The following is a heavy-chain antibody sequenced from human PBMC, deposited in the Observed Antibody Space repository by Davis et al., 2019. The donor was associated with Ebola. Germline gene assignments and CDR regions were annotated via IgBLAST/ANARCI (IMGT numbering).Heavy chain of an antibody. Sequence: PGGSLRLSCAASGFTFSSYWMSWVRQAPGKGLEWVANIKQDGSEKYYVDSVKGRFTISRDNAKNSLYLQMNSLKTEDTAVYYCIGVGPLYYFDYWGQGTLVTVSS. CDR3: IGVGPLYYFDY. V-gene: IGHV3-7*03. CDR1: GFTFSSYW. CDR2: IKQDGSEK. J-gene: IGHJ4*02. D-gene: IGHD2-15*01.